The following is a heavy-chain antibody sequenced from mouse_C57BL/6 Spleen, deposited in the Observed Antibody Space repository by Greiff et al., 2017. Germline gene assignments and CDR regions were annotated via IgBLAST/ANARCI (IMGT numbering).Heavy chain of an antibody. CDR2: IYPGDGDT. Sequence: VQLQQSGPELVKPGASVKISCKASGYAFSSSWMNWVKQRPGKGLEWIGRIYPGDGDTNYNGKFKGKATLTADKSSSTAYMQLSSLTSEDFAVYFCARGYYYGSDYYAMDYWGQGTSVTVSS. CDR1: GYAFSSSW. J-gene: IGHJ4*01. D-gene: IGHD1-1*01. CDR3: ARGYYYGSDYYAMDY. V-gene: IGHV1-82*01.